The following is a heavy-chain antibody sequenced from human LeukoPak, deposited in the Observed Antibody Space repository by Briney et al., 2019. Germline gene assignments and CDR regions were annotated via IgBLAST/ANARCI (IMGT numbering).Heavy chain of an antibody. CDR1: GFTFRSYA. J-gene: IGHJ6*03. V-gene: IGHV3-30*04. Sequence: GGSLRLSCTASGFTFRSYAMHWVRQAPGKGLEWVTFISYDGSNKYHADSVKGRFTISRDNSKNTVYLQMNSLRAEDTAVRFCAKEYGYDYNYFYSMDVWGKGTTVTISS. D-gene: IGHD1-1*01. CDR2: ISYDGSNK. CDR3: AKEYGYDYNYFYSMDV.